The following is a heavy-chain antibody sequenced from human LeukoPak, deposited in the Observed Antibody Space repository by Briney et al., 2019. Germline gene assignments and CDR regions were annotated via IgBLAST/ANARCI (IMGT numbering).Heavy chain of an antibody. D-gene: IGHD5-24*01. CDR1: GFTFNNYN. CDR2: ITSSGTYI. J-gene: IGHJ4*02. Sequence: GGSLRLSCATSGFTFNNYNMNWVRQAPGRALEWVSSITSSGTYIFYADSVKGRFTISRDNAKNSLYLQMNSLGPEDTAVYYCARGGGYKTDPYDYWGQGTLVTVSS. CDR3: ARGGGYKTDPYDY. V-gene: IGHV3-21*01.